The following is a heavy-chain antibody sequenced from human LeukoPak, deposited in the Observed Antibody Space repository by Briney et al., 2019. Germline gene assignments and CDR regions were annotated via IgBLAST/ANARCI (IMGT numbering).Heavy chain of an antibody. CDR1: GGSISDYY. Sequence: PSETLSLTCTVFGGSISDYYWNWIRQPAGKGLEWIGRLYISGTAHYSPSLKNRVTMSVDTSKNQFSLTLPSVTAADTAVYFCAREGDIPGSHPSSYYYYMDVWGKGTAVTVSS. D-gene: IGHD2-2*01. V-gene: IGHV4-4*07. CDR3: AREGDIPGSHPSSYYYYMDV. CDR2: LYISGTA. J-gene: IGHJ6*03.